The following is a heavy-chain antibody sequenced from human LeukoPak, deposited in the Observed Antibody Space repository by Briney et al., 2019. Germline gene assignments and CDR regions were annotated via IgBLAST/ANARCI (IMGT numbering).Heavy chain of an antibody. CDR1: GYTLTELS. Sequence: ASVKVSCKVSGYTLTELSMHWVRQAPGKGLEWMGGFDPEDGETIYAQKFRGRVTMTEDTSTDTAYMELSSLRSEDTAVYYCATEGNSRDWFDPWGQGTLVTVSS. V-gene: IGHV1-24*01. D-gene: IGHD4-23*01. CDR2: FDPEDGET. J-gene: IGHJ5*02. CDR3: ATEGNSRDWFDP.